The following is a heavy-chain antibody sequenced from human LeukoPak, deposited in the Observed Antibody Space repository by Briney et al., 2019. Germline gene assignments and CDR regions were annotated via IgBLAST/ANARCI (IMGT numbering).Heavy chain of an antibody. D-gene: IGHD4-17*01. Sequence: GGSLRLSCAASGFTFSSYGMHWVRQAPGKGLEWVAVISYDGSNKYYADSVKGRFTISRDNSKNTLYLQMNSLRAEDTAVHYCAKEYGDYGFGCYYYGMDVWGQGTTVTVSS. CDR3: AKEYGDYGFGCYYYGMDV. V-gene: IGHV3-30*18. CDR1: GFTFSSYG. CDR2: ISYDGSNK. J-gene: IGHJ6*02.